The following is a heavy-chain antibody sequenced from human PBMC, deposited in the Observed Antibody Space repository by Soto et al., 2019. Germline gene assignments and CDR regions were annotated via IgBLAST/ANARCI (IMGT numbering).Heavy chain of an antibody. J-gene: IGHJ4*02. CDR1: GGSISSYY. D-gene: IGHD3-22*01. V-gene: IGHV4-59*01. CDR3: ARNYDSSGHDY. Sequence: PSETLSLTCTVSGGSISSYYWSWIRQPPGKGLEWIGYIYYSGSTNYNPSRKSRVTISVDTSKNQFSLKLSSVTAADTAVYYCARNYDSSGHDYWGQGTLVTVS. CDR2: IYYSGST.